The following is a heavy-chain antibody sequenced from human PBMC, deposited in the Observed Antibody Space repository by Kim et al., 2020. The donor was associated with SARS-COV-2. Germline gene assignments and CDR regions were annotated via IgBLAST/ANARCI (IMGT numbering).Heavy chain of an antibody. D-gene: IGHD3-9*01. CDR1: GYTFTSYG. CDR3: ARAPSGDYDILTGPFDY. CDR2: ISAYNGNT. Sequence: ASVKVSCKASGYTFTSYGISWVRQAPGQGLEWMGWISAYNGNTNYAQKLQGRVTMTTDTSTSTAYMELRSLRSDDTAVYYCARAPSGDYDILTGPFDYWGQGTLVTVSS. V-gene: IGHV1-18*01. J-gene: IGHJ4*02.